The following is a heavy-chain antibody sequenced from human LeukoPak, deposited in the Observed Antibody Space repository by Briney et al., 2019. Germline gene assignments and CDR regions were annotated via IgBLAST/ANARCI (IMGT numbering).Heavy chain of an antibody. CDR2: IYPRDGST. V-gene: IGHV1-46*01. CDR3: ARDQEGFDY. J-gene: IGHJ4*02. Sequence: ASXXVXCXAXXYTXTXNYIHWVRQAPGQGLEWMGMIYPRDGSTSYAQKFQGRVTVTRDTSTSTVHMELSGLRSEDTAVYYCARDQEGFDYWGQGTLVTVSS. CDR1: XYTXTXNY.